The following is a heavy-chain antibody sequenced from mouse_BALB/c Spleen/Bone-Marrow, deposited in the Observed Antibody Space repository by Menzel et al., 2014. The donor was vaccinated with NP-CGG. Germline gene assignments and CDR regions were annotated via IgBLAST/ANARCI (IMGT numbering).Heavy chain of an antibody. D-gene: IGHD2-1*01. V-gene: IGHV2-9*02. Sequence: VMLVESGPGLVAPSQSLSITCTVSGFSLTSYGVHWVRQPPGKGLEWLGVIWAGGSTNYNSALMSRLSISKDNSKSQVYLKMNSLQTDDTAMYYCARDRGYYYGLAYWGQGTLVTVSA. CDR2: IWAGGST. J-gene: IGHJ3*01. CDR1: GFSLTSYG. CDR3: ARDRGYYYGLAY.